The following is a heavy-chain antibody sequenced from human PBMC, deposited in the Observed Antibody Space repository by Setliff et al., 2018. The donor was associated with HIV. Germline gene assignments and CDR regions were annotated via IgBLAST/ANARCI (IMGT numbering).Heavy chain of an antibody. CDR1: GASSIYF. D-gene: IGHD6-13*01. V-gene: IGHV4-59*01. CDR2: VYYSGST. J-gene: IGHJ3*02. Sequence: SETLSLTCTVSGASSIYFWGWIRQPPGKGLEWIGSVYYSGSTNYNPSLKSRVTISVDTSKNQFSLKLSSVTAADTAVYYCARPLIAAAGTDAFDIWGQGTMVTVSS. CDR3: ARPLIAAAGTDAFDI.